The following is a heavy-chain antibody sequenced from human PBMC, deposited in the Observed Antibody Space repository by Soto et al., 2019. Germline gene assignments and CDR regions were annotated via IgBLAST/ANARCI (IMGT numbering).Heavy chain of an antibody. D-gene: IGHD3-10*01. CDR3: ASYGSGSYPLYYYGMDV. Sequence: GGSLRLSCAASGFTFSSYAMSWVRQAPGKGLEWVPAISGSDGSTYYADSVKGRFTISRDNSKNTLYLQMNSLRAEDTAVYYCASYGSGSYPLYYYGMDVWGQGTTVTVSS. CDR1: GFTFSSYA. CDR2: ISGSDGST. J-gene: IGHJ6*02. V-gene: IGHV3-23*01.